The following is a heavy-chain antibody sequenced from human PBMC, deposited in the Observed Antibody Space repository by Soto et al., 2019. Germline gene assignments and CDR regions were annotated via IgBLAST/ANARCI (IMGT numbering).Heavy chain of an antibody. CDR1: GYTFTSYY. J-gene: IGHJ4*02. D-gene: IGHD6-6*01. V-gene: IGHV1-46*01. CDR2: INPSGGST. Sequence: QVQLVQSGAEVKKPGASVKVSCKASGYTFTSYYMHWVRQAPGQGLEWMGIINPSGGSTSYAQKFQDRVTMTRDTSTSTVYMELSSLRSEDTAVYYCARDGIAAPPDYWGQGTLVTVSS. CDR3: ARDGIAAPPDY.